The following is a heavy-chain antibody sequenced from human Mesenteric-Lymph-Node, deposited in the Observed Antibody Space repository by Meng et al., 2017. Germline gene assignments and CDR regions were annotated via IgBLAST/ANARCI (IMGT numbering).Heavy chain of an antibody. J-gene: IGHJ5*02. CDR2: IYHGVNI. CDR3: ARAEYYNWFDP. V-gene: IGHV4-30-2*05. CDR1: GDSINSGDYS. Sequence: QVQLQESGSGLGRPSQTLSLTCAVSGDSINSGDYSWTWIRQPPGKGLEWIGYIYHGVNIYYTPSLRSRVTISIDTSKNQFSLKLSSVTAADTAVYYCARAEYYNWFDPWGQGTLVTVSS. D-gene: IGHD1-14*01.